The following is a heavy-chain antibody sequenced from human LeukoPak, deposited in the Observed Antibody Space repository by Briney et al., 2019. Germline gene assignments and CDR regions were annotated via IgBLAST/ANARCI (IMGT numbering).Heavy chain of an antibody. CDR3: AKVHGAYDSSGPLGYFDY. CDR1: GFTFDDYA. D-gene: IGHD3-22*01. Sequence: GGSLRLSCAASGFTFDDYAMHWVRQAPGKGLEWVSGISWNSGSIGYADSVKGRFTISRDNAKNSLYLQMNSLRAEDTALYYCAKVHGAYDSSGPLGYFDYWGQGTLATVSS. V-gene: IGHV3-9*01. CDR2: ISWNSGSI. J-gene: IGHJ4*02.